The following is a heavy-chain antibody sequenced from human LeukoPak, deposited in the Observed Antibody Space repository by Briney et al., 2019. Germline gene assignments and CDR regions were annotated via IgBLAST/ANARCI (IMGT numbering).Heavy chain of an antibody. J-gene: IGHJ4*02. CDR2: ILYDGSNK. CDR1: GFTFSSYA. CDR3: ARDPGYYFDY. V-gene: IGHV3-30-3*01. Sequence: GRSLRLSCAASGFTFSSYAMHWVRQAPGKGLEWVAVILYDGSNKYYADSVKGRFTISRDNSKNTLYLQMNSLRAEDTAVYYCARDPGYYFDYWGQGTLVTVSS.